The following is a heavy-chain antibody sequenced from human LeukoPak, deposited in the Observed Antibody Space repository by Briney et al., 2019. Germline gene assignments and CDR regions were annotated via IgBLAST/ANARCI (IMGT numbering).Heavy chain of an antibody. Sequence: SETLSLTCTVSGGSISSSSYYWGWIRQPPGKGLEWIGSIYYSGSTYYNPSLKSRVTISVDTSKSQFSLKLSSVTAADTAVYYCAGQGGCSSTSCYSPLFDYWGQGTLVTVSS. CDR3: AGQGGCSSTSCYSPLFDY. V-gene: IGHV4-39*01. CDR2: IYYSGST. CDR1: GGSISSSSYY. D-gene: IGHD2-2*01. J-gene: IGHJ4*02.